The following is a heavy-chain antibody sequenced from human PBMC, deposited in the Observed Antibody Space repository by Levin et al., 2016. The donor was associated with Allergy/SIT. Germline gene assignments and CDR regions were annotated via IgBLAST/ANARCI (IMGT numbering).Heavy chain of an antibody. Sequence: SETLSLTCTVSGGSISSSSYYWGWIRQPPGKGLEWIGSTYYSGSTYYNPSLKSRVTISVDTSKNQFSLKLTSVTAADTAVYYCARWILLWFGELSSEIDLWGQGTLVTVSS. V-gene: IGHV4-39*01. J-gene: IGHJ5*02. CDR3: ARWILLWFGELSSEIDL. CDR2: TYYSGST. D-gene: IGHD3-10*01. CDR1: GGSISSSSYY.